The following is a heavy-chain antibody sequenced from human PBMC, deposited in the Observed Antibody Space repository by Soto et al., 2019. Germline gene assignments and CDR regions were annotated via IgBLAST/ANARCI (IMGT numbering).Heavy chain of an antibody. D-gene: IGHD5-18*01. V-gene: IGHV3-30*03. CDR1: GFTFSSYG. CDR3: VGDQDVHTPMVHGNY. Sequence: QVQLVESGGGVVQPGRSLRLSCAASGFTFSSYGMHWVRQAPGKGLEWVAVISYDGSNKYYADSVKGRFTISRDNAKNSVYLQMNSLRDEDTAVYYCVGDQDVHTPMVHGNYWGRGTRVTVSS. CDR2: ISYDGSNK. J-gene: IGHJ4*02.